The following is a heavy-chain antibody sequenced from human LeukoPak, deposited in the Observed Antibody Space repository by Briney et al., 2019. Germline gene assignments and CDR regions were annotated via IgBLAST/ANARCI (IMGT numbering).Heavy chain of an antibody. CDR2: ISSSSSYI. CDR3: ARARTAMVRGDTFDY. Sequence: GGSLRLSCAASGFTFSSYSMSWVRQAPGKGLEWVSSISSSSSYIYYADSVKGRFTISRDNAKNSLYLQMNSLRAEDTAVYYCARARTAMVRGDTFDYWGQGTLVTVSS. V-gene: IGHV3-21*01. J-gene: IGHJ4*02. D-gene: IGHD3-10*01. CDR1: GFTFSSYS.